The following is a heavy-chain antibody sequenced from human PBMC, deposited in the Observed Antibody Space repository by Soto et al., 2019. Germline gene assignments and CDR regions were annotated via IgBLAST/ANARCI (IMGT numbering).Heavy chain of an antibody. D-gene: IGHD3-16*02. CDR1: GGSINSDEFY. CDR3: ARMGLHFGELSLNWFDP. CDR2: IYSSGRT. Sequence: QVQLQESGPGLVKPSQTLSLTCSLSGGSINSDEFYWTWIRQSPGKGLEWIGYIYSSGRTHYNPSLKSRINISLDTSNNLLSLRLSSVTAADTAVYYCARMGLHFGELSLNWFDPWGRGTLVTVSS. J-gene: IGHJ5*02. V-gene: IGHV4-31*03.